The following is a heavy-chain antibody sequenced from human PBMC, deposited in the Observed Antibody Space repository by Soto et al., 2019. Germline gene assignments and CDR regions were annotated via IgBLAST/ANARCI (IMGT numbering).Heavy chain of an antibody. V-gene: IGHV4-59*01. CDR3: ARATIAAAGTGRFDP. CDR1: GGSISRYY. Sequence: QVQLQESGPGLVKPSETLSLTCTVSGGSISRYYWSWIRQPPGRGLEWIGYFYYTGSTNYNPSLKSRVTISVDTSKNQFSLKLRSVTAADTAVYYCARATIAAAGTGRFDPWGQGTLVTVSS. J-gene: IGHJ5*02. D-gene: IGHD6-13*01. CDR2: FYYTGST.